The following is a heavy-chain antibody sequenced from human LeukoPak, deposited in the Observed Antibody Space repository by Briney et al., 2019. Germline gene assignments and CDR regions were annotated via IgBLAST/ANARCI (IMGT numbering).Heavy chain of an antibody. CDR3: ARATPSRSGLNY. CDR1: GGSVSSGSYY. J-gene: IGHJ4*02. D-gene: IGHD6-19*01. CDR2: IYYSGST. Sequence: SETLSLTCSVSGGSVSSGSYYRSWIRQPPGKGLDWIGYIYYSGSTSYNPSLKSRVTISVDTSKNQFSLKLSSVTAADTAVYYCARATPSRSGLNYWGQGTLVTVSS. V-gene: IGHV4-61*01.